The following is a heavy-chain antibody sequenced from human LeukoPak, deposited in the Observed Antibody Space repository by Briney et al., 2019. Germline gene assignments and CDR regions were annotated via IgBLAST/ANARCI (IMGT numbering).Heavy chain of an antibody. Sequence: GGSLRLSCAASGFTFSNAWMTWVRQAPGKGLDWVSSITGSGNTTYYADSVKGRFTISRDNSKNTLYLQMISLRAEDTALYYCAKGQAMASNWGQGTLVTVSP. CDR1: GFTFSNAW. CDR2: ITGSGNTT. V-gene: IGHV3-23*01. D-gene: IGHD2-8*01. J-gene: IGHJ4*02. CDR3: AKGQAMASN.